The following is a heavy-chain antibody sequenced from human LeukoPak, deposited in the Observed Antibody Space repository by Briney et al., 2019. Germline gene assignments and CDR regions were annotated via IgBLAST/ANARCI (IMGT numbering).Heavy chain of an antibody. Sequence: GGSLRLSCAATGFTVSSNYMSWVRQAPGKGLEWVSILYAGGNTYYADSVKGRFTISRDNSKNTLYLQMDSLRAEDTAVYYCARVWQDYSGVDYWGQGTLVTVSS. CDR2: LYAGGNT. CDR1: GFTVSSNY. J-gene: IGHJ4*02. CDR3: ARVWQDYSGVDY. V-gene: IGHV3-53*01. D-gene: IGHD2-21*01.